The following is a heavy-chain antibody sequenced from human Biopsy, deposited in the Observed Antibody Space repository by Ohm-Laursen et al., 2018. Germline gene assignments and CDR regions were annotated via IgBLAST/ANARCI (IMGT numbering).Heavy chain of an antibody. V-gene: IGHV4-39*01. D-gene: IGHD3-22*01. CDR1: GGSISNNNYY. Sequence: SQTLSLTWTVSGGSISNNNYYWGWIRKPPRKGLEWIGSIFYRGSTHYKPSLKSRLNISVDTSKNQFSLKLKSVTAADTAVYYCARDYDTSGYYYVSWGQGTLVTVSS. CDR2: IFYRGST. J-gene: IGHJ5*02. CDR3: ARDYDTSGYYYVS.